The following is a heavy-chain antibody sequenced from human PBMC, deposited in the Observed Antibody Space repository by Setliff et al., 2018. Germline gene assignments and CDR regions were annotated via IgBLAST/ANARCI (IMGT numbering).Heavy chain of an antibody. CDR3: ARSRGVGATINWFDP. J-gene: IGHJ5*02. Sequence: SETLSLTCTVSGDSISGDYWSWIRQPPGKGLEWIGFIHYSGTTKYNPSLKSRVTISIDTSKNQFSLKMRSVTAADTAIYYCARSRGVGATINWFDPWGQGTLVTVSS. V-gene: IGHV4-59*08. CDR1: GDSISGDY. D-gene: IGHD1-26*01. CDR2: IHYSGTT.